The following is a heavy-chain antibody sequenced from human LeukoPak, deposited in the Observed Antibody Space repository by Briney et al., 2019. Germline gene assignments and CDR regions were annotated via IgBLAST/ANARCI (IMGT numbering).Heavy chain of an antibody. J-gene: IGHJ5*02. CDR3: TRVGGHTNWFDP. CDR1: GASVSSGNFY. D-gene: IGHD3-16*01. V-gene: IGHV4-61*02. CDR2: IFTSGTT. Sequence: SLTLSLTCTVSGASVSSGNFYWSWVRQPAGKGLEWIGRIFTSGTTNYNPSLQSRLTVSLDTSKNQVSLKLTSVAAADTAVYYCTRVGGHTNWFDPWGQGTVVTVSS.